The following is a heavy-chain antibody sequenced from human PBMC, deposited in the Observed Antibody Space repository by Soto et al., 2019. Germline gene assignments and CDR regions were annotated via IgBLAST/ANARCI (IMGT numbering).Heavy chain of an antibody. CDR3: ARDRGYDAHDYYYNAMDV. CDR1: GGSFSGYY. V-gene: IGHV4-34*01. J-gene: IGHJ6*02. Sequence: PSETLSLTCAVYGGSFSGYYWSWIRQPPGKGLEWIGEINHSGSTNYNPSLKSRVTISVDTSKNSLYLQMNSLRAEDTAVYYCARDRGYDAHDYYYNAMDVWGQGTMVTVSS. CDR2: INHSGST. D-gene: IGHD2-15*01.